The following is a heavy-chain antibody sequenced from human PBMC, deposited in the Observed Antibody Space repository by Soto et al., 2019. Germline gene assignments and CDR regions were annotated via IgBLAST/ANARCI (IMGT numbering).Heavy chain of an antibody. CDR1: GGTFNNYA. CDR3: TRCGIRYHSIGYYLGIDGMDV. V-gene: IGHV1-69*12. D-gene: IGHD3-22*01. Sequence: QVQLVQSGAEVKKPESSVRVSCKASGGTFNNYAITWVRQAPGQGLEWLGGIIPMFGTTNYAEKFQGRVTITADESTNTAYMELSSLRSEDTATYYCTRCGIRYHSIGYYLGIDGMDVWGQGTTVIVSS. J-gene: IGHJ6*02. CDR2: IIPMFGTT.